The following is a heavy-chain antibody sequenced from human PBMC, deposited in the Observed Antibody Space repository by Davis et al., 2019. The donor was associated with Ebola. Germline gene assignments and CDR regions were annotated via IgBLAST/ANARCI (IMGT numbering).Heavy chain of an antibody. CDR2: IYYTGSA. CDR3: SERGSSV. Sequence: PSETLSLTCTVSGDSISRHYWSWIRQPPGKRLEWIGSIYYTGSAYYNSSLASRATISVATAKNQFSLKLTSVTAADTAMYYCSERGSSVWGQGTLVTVSS. CDR1: GDSISRHY. J-gene: IGHJ4*02. D-gene: IGHD3-10*01. V-gene: IGHV4-59*03.